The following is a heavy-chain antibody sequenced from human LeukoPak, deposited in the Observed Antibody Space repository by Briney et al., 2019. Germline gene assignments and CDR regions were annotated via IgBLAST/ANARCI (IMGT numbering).Heavy chain of an antibody. J-gene: IGHJ4*02. CDR1: GFTFSSYA. CDR2: ISYDGSNK. V-gene: IGHV3-30*04. D-gene: IGHD1-20*01. CDR3: ARDNNFAFDY. Sequence: PGRSLRLSCAASGFTFSSYAMHWVRQAPGKGLEWVAVISYDGSNKYYADSVKGRFTISRDNSKNTPYLQMNSLRAEDTAVYYCARDNNFAFDYWGQGTLVTVSS.